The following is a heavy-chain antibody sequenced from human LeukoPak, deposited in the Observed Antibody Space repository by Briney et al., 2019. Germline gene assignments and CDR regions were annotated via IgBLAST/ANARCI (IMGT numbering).Heavy chain of an antibody. CDR1: GYTFTGYY. J-gene: IGHJ6*03. CDR2: INPNSGGT. CDR3: ARAAYSSSWIYYYYYYMDV. Sequence: ASVKVSCKASGYTFTGYYMHWVRQAPGQGLEWMGWINPNSGGTNYAQKFQGRVTMTRDTSISTAYMELRSLRSDDTAVYYCARAAYSSSWIYYYYYYMDVWGKGTTVTVSS. D-gene: IGHD6-13*01. V-gene: IGHV1-2*02.